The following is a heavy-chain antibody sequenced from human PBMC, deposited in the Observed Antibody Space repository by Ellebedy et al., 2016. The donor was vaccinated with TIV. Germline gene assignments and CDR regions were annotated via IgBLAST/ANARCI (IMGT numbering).Heavy chain of an antibody. V-gene: IGHV4-31*03. Sequence: SETLSLTXTVSGGSISSGGYYWSWIRQHPGKGLEWIGYIYYSGSTYYNPSLKSRVTISVDTSKNQFSLKLSSVTAADTAVYYCAREGVGATSQTSNYFDYWGQGTLVTVSS. D-gene: IGHD1-26*01. J-gene: IGHJ4*02. CDR2: IYYSGST. CDR3: AREGVGATSQTSNYFDY. CDR1: GGSISSGGYY.